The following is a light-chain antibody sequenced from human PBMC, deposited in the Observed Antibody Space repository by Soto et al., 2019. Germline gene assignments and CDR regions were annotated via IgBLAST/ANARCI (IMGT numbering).Light chain of an antibody. V-gene: IGLV1-44*01. CDR2: KNN. Sequence: QSVLTQPPSASGTPGQRVTMSCSGTSSNIGSNTINWYQQLPGTAPKLLIYKNNQRPSGVPDRFSGSKSGTSASLAISGLQSEDEAHYYCAAWDDSLNGRVFGGGTKLTVL. CDR1: SSNIGSNT. J-gene: IGLJ3*02. CDR3: AAWDDSLNGRV.